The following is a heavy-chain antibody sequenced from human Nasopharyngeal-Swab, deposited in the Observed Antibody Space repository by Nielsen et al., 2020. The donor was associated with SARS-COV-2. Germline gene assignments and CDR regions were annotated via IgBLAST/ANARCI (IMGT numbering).Heavy chain of an antibody. J-gene: IGHJ4*02. CDR1: GFSVSSNY. CDR3: ASSMPAAGSPRFDY. V-gene: IGHV3-66*01. Sequence: GGSLRLSCAASGFSVSSNYMNWVRQAPGKGPEWVSVIYSGGSTYYADSVKGRFTMSRDNSKNTLYLQMNSLRAEDTAVYYCASSMPAAGSPRFDYWGQGTLVTVSS. D-gene: IGHD6-13*01. CDR2: IYSGGST.